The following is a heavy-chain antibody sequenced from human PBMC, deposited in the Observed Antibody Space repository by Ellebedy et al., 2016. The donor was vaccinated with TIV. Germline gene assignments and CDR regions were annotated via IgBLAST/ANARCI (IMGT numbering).Heavy chain of an antibody. CDR1: GFTFSNAW. V-gene: IGHV3-15*01. D-gene: IGHD6-19*01. CDR2: IRSKTDGGTT. CDR3: TTASGWYQVFDY. J-gene: IGHJ4*02. Sequence: GESLKISCGASGFTFSNAWLSWVRQAPGKGLEWIARIRSKTDGGTTDYAAPVKGRFTISRDDSKNTLYLQMNSLKTEDTAVYYCTTASGWYQVFDYWGQGTLVTVSS.